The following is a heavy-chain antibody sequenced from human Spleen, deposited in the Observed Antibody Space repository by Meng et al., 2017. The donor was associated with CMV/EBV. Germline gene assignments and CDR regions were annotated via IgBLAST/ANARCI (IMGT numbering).Heavy chain of an antibody. V-gene: IGHV3-53*01. J-gene: IGHJ6*02. D-gene: IGHD2-2*01. CDR1: GFTVSSNY. CDR3: ARDRIVVVPAATHQDYYGMDV. Sequence: GESLKISCAASGFTVSSNYMSWVRQAPGKGLEWVSVIYSGGSTYYADSVKGRFTISRDNSKNTLYLQMNSLRAEDTAVHYCARDRIVVVPAATHQDYYGMDVWGQGTTVTVSS. CDR2: IYSGGST.